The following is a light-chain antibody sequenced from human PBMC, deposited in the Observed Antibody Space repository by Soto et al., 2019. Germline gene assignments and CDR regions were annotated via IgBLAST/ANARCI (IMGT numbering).Light chain of an antibody. V-gene: IGKV3-15*01. CDR3: QQHHIWPIHT. Sequence: EVVMTQSPATLSVSPGERAIVSCRASQSLSNKLAWYQHKPGQAPRLLIYDASTRATGIPARFSGSGSGTEFTHTLDSLQSEDFAVYYCQQHHIWPIHTFGPGTKADIK. CDR2: DAS. J-gene: IGKJ3*01. CDR1: QSLSNK.